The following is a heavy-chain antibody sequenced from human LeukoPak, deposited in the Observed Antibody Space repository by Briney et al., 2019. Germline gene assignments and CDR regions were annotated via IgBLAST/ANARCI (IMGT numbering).Heavy chain of an antibody. CDR2: IYPSGST. J-gene: IGHJ4*02. V-gene: IGHV4-59*08. D-gene: IGHD1-26*01. Sequence: SETLSLTCTVSGGSITSYYWSWTRQPPGKGLEWIGRIYPSGSTNYNPSLKSRVTISVDTSKNQFSLKLSSVTAADTAVYYCARHSGSYLFYFDYWGQGTLVTVSS. CDR3: ARHSGSYLFYFDY. CDR1: GGSITSYY.